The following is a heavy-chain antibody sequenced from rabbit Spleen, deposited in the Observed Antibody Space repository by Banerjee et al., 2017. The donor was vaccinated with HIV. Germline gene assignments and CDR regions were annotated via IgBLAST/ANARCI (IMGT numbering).Heavy chain of an antibody. Sequence: QEQLMESGGGLVKPGASLTLTCTASGFTLSSHWMWWVRQAPGKGLEWLETIYNGSGSTYSASWVTARFTISKTSSTTVDLKLTSLTAADAATYFCVRTLPIDGISDGLWGPGTLVTVS. D-gene: IGHD4-2*01. CDR2: IYNGSGST. V-gene: IGHV1S45*01. CDR3: VRTLPIDGISDGL. J-gene: IGHJ4*01. CDR1: GFTLSSHW.